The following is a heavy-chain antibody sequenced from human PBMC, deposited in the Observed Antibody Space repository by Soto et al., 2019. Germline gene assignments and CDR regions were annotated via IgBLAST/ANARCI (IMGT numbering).Heavy chain of an antibody. D-gene: IGHD1-26*01. CDR3: ARDLGAWPFDY. V-gene: IGHV3-33*01. CDR1: GFTFSSSG. Sequence: GGSLRLSCAASGFTFSSSGMHWVRQAPGKGLEWVAVIWSDGSIEKYADSVRGRFTISRDNSKNTLYLQMNNLRAEDTAVYYCARDLGAWPFDYWGQGTLVTVSS. J-gene: IGHJ4*02. CDR2: IWSDGSIE.